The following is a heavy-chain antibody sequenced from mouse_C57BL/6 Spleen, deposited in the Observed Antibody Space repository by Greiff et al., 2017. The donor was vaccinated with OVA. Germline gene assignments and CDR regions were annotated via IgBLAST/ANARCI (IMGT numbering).Heavy chain of an antibody. CDR2: IWGVGST. CDR1: GFSLTSYG. J-gene: IGHJ4*01. V-gene: IGHV2-6*01. Sequence: VKLMESGPGLVAPSQSLSITCTVSGFSLTSYGVDWVRQSPGKGLEWLGVIWGVGSTNYNSALKSRLSISKDNSKSQVFLKMNSLQTDDTAMYYCARSELGDYYAMDYWGQGTSVTVSS. CDR3: ARSELGDYYAMDY. D-gene: IGHD4-1*01.